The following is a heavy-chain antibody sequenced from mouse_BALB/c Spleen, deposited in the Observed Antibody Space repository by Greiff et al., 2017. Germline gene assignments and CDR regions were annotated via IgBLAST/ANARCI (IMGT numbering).Heavy chain of an antibody. J-gene: IGHJ3*01. CDR3: TRDYGNYSAWFAY. CDR2: ISSGGSYT. V-gene: IGHV5-6-4*01. D-gene: IGHD2-1*01. CDR1: GFTFSSYT. Sequence: EVQLVESGGGLVKPGGSLKLSCAASGFTFSSYTMSWVRQTPEKRLEWVATISSGGSYTYYPDSVKGRFTISRDNAKNTLYLQMSSLKSEDTAMYYCTRDYGNYSAWFAYWGQGTLVTVSA.